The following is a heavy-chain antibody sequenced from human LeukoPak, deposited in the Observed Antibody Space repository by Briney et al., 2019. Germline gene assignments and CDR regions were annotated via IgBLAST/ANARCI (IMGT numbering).Heavy chain of an antibody. CDR2: ISGSAAAT. D-gene: IGHD6-13*01. CDR1: GFTFSAYG. Sequence: GGSLRLSCAASGFTFSAYGMTWVRQAPGKGLEWVSAISGSAAATFYAGSVKGRFTISRDNSKNTLYLQMNSLRAEDTAVYYCAKVGKAGSLIPHYMDVWGKGTTVTVSS. V-gene: IGHV3-23*01. J-gene: IGHJ6*03. CDR3: AKVGKAGSLIPHYMDV.